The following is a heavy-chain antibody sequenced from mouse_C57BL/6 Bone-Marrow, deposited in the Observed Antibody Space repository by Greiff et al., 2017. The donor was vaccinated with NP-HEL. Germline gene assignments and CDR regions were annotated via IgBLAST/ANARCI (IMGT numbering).Heavy chain of an antibody. Sequence: QVQLQQSGAELARPGASVKLSCKASGYTFTSYGISWVKQRPGQGLEWIGEIYPRSGNTYYNEKFKGKATLTADKSSSTAYMELRSLTSVDSAVYICARGGGLLLRSLYYFDYWGQGTTLTVSS. CDR1: GYTFTSYG. D-gene: IGHD1-1*01. V-gene: IGHV1-81*01. CDR2: IYPRSGNT. CDR3: ARGGGLLLRSLYYFDY. J-gene: IGHJ2*01.